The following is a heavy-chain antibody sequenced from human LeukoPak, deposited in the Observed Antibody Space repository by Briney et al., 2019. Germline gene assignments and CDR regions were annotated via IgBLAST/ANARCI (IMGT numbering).Heavy chain of an antibody. CDR1: GYTFTSYG. V-gene: IGHV1-18*01. J-gene: IGHJ5*02. CDR3: ARARYSSGWAPNWFDP. D-gene: IGHD6-19*01. Sequence: ASVKVSCKAPGYTFTSYGISWVRQAPGQGLEWMGWISAYNGNTNYAQKLQGRVTMTTDTSTSTAYMELRSLRSDDTAVYYCARARYSSGWAPNWFDPWGQGTLVTVSS. CDR2: ISAYNGNT.